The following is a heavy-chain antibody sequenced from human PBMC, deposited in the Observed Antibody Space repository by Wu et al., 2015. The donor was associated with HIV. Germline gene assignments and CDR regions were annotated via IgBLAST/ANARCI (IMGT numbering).Heavy chain of an antibody. CDR2: IIPIFGTA. D-gene: IGHD4-17*01. Sequence: QVQLVQSGAEVKKPGSSVKVSCKASGGTFSSYAISWVRQAPGQGLEWMGGIIPIFGTANYAQKFQGRVTITTDESTSTAYMELSSLRSEDTAVYYCASLRVYGDYDWYFDLWGRGTLVTVSS. CDR3: ASLRVYGDYDWYFDL. CDR1: GGTFSSYA. V-gene: IGHV1-69*05. J-gene: IGHJ2*01.